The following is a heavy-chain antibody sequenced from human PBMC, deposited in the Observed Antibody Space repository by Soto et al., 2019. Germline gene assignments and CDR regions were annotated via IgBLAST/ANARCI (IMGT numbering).Heavy chain of an antibody. J-gene: IGHJ5*02. CDR2: IIPIFGTA. D-gene: IGHD3-10*01. CDR1: GGTFSSYA. CDR3: ATSIIKFGEFNWFDP. Sequence: SVKVSCKASGGTFSSYAISWVRQAPGQGLEWMGGIIPIFGTANYAQKFQGRVTITADESTSTAYMELSSLRSEDTAVYYCATSIIKFGEFNWFDPWGQGTLVTVSS. V-gene: IGHV1-69*13.